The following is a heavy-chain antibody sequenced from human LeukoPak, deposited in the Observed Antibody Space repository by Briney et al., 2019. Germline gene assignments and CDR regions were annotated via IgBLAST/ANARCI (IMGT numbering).Heavy chain of an antibody. Sequence: GGSLRLSCAASGFTFSSYSMNWVRQAPGKGLEWISYISSASNTIYYADSVKGRFTISRDNAKNSVYLQMNSLRAEDAAMYYCARDGWFGDYNWFDPWGQGTLVTVSS. CDR2: ISSASNTI. V-gene: IGHV3-48*01. CDR1: GFTFSSYS. CDR3: ARDGWFGDYNWFDP. D-gene: IGHD3-10*01. J-gene: IGHJ5*02.